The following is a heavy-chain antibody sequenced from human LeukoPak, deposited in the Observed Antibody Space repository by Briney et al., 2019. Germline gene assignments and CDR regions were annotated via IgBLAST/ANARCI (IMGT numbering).Heavy chain of an antibody. CDR1: GFTFSSYE. CDR2: ISSSGSTI. V-gene: IGHV3-48*03. Sequence: GGSLRLSCAASGFTFSSYEMNWVRQSPGKGLEWVSYISSSGSTIYYADSVKGRFTISRDNAKNSLHLQMNSLRAEDTAVYYCARDSFSYDLTDAFDVWGQGTMVSVSS. J-gene: IGHJ3*01. CDR3: ARDSFSYDLTDAFDV. D-gene: IGHD3/OR15-3a*01.